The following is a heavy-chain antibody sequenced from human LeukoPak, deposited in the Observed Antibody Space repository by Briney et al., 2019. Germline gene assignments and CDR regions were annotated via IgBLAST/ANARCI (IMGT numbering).Heavy chain of an antibody. Sequence: ASVKVSCKASGGTFSSYAISWVRQAPGQGLEWMGGIIPIFGTANYAQKFQGRVTITTDESTSTAYMELSSLRSEDTAVYYCARGSGVAATRKAFDIWGQGTMVTVSS. V-gene: IGHV1-69*05. CDR2: IIPIFGTA. CDR3: ARGSGVAATRKAFDI. D-gene: IGHD2-15*01. J-gene: IGHJ3*02. CDR1: GGTFSSYA.